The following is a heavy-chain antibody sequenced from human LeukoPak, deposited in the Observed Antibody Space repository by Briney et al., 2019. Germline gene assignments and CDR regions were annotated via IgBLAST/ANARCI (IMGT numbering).Heavy chain of an antibody. CDR2: VNPNSGGT. CDR1: GYTFTGYY. D-gene: IGHD4-23*01. V-gene: IGHV1-2*02. J-gene: IGHJ4*02. Sequence: ASVKVSCKGSGYTFTGYYMHWVRQAPGQGLEWMGWVNPNSGGTNYAQKFQGRVTMTRDTSISTAYMELSRLRSDDTAVYYCAREDDYGSNSYDYWGQGSLVTVSS. CDR3: AREDDYGSNSYDY.